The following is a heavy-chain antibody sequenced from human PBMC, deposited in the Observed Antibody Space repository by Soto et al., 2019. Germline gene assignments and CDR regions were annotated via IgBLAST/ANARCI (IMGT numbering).Heavy chain of an antibody. Sequence: GGSLRLSCAASGFTFNSYAMSWVRQAPGKGLEWVSAISGSGGSTYYADSVKGRFTISRDNSKNTLYLQMNSLRAEDTAVYYCATSGTPVPAAFDYWGQGTLVTVSS. CDR3: ATSGTPVPAAFDY. CDR1: GFTFNSYA. V-gene: IGHV3-23*01. J-gene: IGHJ4*02. CDR2: ISGSGGST. D-gene: IGHD2-2*01.